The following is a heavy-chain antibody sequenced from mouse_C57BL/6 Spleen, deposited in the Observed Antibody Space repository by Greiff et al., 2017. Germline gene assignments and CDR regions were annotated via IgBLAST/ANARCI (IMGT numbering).Heavy chain of an antibody. CDR1: GYTFTSYW. CDR3: AREVSLAFFDY. J-gene: IGHJ2*01. Sequence: QVQLQQPGAELVKPGASVKLSCKASGYTFTSYWMHWVKQRPGQGLEWIGMIHPNSGSTNYNEKFKSKATLTVDKSSSTAYMQLSSLTSEDSAVYYCAREVSLAFFDYWGQGTTLTVSS. V-gene: IGHV1-64*01. CDR2: IHPNSGST. D-gene: IGHD6-2*01.